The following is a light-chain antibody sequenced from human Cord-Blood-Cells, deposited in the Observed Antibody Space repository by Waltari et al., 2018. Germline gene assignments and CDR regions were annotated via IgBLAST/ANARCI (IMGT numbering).Light chain of an antibody. CDR3: QQYDNLLT. CDR2: DAS. J-gene: IGKJ4*01. V-gene: IGKV1-33*01. CDR1: QDISNY. Sequence: DIQMPQSPSSLSASVGARVTITCQASQDISNYLNWYQQKPGKDPKPLIYDASHLETGVPSRFSGSGSGTDFTFTISSLQPEDIATYYCQQYDNLLTFGGGTKVEIK.